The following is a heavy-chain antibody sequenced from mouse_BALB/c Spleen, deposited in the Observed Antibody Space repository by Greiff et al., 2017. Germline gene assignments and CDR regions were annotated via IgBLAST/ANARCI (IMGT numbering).Heavy chain of an antibody. CDR3: ARGSYYYGSSPWYFDV. D-gene: IGHD1-1*01. CDR1: GYAFTNYL. V-gene: IGHV1-54*01. CDR2: INPGSGGT. J-gene: IGHJ1*01. Sequence: LVESGAELVRPGTSVKVSCKASGYAFTNYLIEWVKQRPGQGLEWIGVINPGSGGTNYNEKFKGKATLTADKSSSTAYMQLSSLTSDDSAVYFCARGSYYYGSSPWYFDVWGAGTTVTVSS.